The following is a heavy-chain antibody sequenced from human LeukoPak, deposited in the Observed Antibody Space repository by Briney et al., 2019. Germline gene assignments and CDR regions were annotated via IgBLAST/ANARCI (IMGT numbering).Heavy chain of an antibody. CDR3: AREGYYDFWSGSGSYYFDY. V-gene: IGHV3-64*01. CDR2: ISSNGGST. D-gene: IGHD3-3*01. J-gene: IGHJ4*02. Sequence: PGGSLRLSCAASGFTFSSYAMHWVRQAPGKGLEYVSAISSNGGSTYYANSVNGRFTISRDNSKNTLYLQMGSLRAEDMAVYYCAREGYYDFWSGSGSYYFDYWGQGTLVTVSS. CDR1: GFTFSSYA.